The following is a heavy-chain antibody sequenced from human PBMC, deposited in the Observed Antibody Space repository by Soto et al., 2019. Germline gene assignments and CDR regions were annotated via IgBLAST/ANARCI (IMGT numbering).Heavy chain of an antibody. V-gene: IGHV1-18*04. CDR1: GYSFTSYG. Sequence: QIQLVQSGAEVKQPGASVRVSCKASGYSFTSYGISWVRQAPGQGLEWMGWISGFSGNTNYGQKVQARVSMTTDTSTSTAYMELKNLRSDDTAVYYCARDHFEYGETLDFWGQGTLVTVSS. D-gene: IGHD4-17*01. J-gene: IGHJ4*02. CDR3: ARDHFEYGETLDF. CDR2: ISGFSGNT.